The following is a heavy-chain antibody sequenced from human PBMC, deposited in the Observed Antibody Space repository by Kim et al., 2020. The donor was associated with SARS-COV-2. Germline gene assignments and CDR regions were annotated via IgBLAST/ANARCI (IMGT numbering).Heavy chain of an antibody. J-gene: IGHJ3*02. D-gene: IGHD3-16*01. Sequence: AQKFQGRGTMTRDTSISTAYMELSRLRSDDTAVYYCARARYDYNDAFDIWGQGTMVTVSS. CDR3: ARARYDYNDAFDI. V-gene: IGHV1-2*02.